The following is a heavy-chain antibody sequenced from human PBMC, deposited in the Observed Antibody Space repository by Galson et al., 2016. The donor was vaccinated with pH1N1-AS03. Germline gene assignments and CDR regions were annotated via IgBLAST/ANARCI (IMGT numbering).Heavy chain of an antibody. CDR1: GFTFSSYS. CDR2: ISVSSKTI. V-gene: IGHV3-48*04. J-gene: IGHJ3*01. Sequence: SLRLSCAASGFTFSSYSMNWVRQAPGKGLEWVSYISVSSKTIYYADSVKGRFTISGDNAKNSLYLQMNSLRAEDTAVYYCARAPHMVTSYDSESDEPGDVFDFWGQGTMVTVSS. CDR3: ARAPHMVTSYDSESDEPGDVFDF. D-gene: IGHD3-10*01.